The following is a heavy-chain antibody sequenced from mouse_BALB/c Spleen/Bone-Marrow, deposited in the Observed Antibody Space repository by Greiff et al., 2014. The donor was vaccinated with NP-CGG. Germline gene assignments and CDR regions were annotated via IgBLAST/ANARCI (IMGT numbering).Heavy chain of an antibody. Sequence: DVQLVQSGGGLVQPGGSRKLSCAASGFTFSEYGMAWVRQAPGKGPEWVAFISSLASSIYYADSVTGRFTLSRENAKNTLYLEMPSLRSEDTAMYFRLRRGNGIYAMNYWGQGTSVTVSS. V-gene: IGHV5-15*02. CDR2: ISSLASSI. J-gene: IGHJ4*01. CDR3: LRRGNGIYAMNY. CDR1: GFTFSEYG.